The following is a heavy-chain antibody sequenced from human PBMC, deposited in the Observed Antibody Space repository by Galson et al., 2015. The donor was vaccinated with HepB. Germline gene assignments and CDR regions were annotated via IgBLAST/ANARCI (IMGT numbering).Heavy chain of an antibody. Sequence: SVKVSCKASGYTFTGYYMHWVRQAPGQGLEWMGWINPNSGGTNYAQKFQGWVTMTRDTSISTAYMELSRLRSDDTAVYYCARAPMVRGVTIDYWGQGTLGTVSS. CDR3: ARAPMVRGVTIDY. D-gene: IGHD3-10*01. CDR1: GYTFTGYY. CDR2: INPNSGGT. J-gene: IGHJ4*02. V-gene: IGHV1-2*04.